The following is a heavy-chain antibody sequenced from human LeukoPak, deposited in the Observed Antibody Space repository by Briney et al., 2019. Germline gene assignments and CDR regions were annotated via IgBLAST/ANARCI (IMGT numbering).Heavy chain of an antibody. J-gene: IGHJ4*02. CDR2: INPNSGGT. D-gene: IGHD2-15*01. V-gene: IGHV1-2*02. CDR1: GYTFTGYY. CDR3: ARDPGAASTPDPPDY. Sequence: ASVKVSCKASGYTFTGYYMHWVRQAPGQGLEWMGWINPNSGGTNYAQKFQGRVTMTRDTSISTAYMELSRLRSDDTAVYYCARDPGAASTPDPPDYWGQGTLVTVSS.